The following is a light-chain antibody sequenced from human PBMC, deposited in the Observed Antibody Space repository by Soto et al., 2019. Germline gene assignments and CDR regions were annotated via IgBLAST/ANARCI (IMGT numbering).Light chain of an antibody. CDR2: EVT. V-gene: IGLV2-23*02. J-gene: IGLJ2*01. CDR3: PSFVVVATVV. Sequence: QSALTQPASVSGSIGQSITISCTGTSSDVGSYNLVCWYQQHPGKAPKLMIYEVTKRPSGVSNRLSGSKSGNTASLTIAGLQAEDEAYYYCPSFVVVATVVFGGGTKLTVL. CDR1: SSDVGSYNL.